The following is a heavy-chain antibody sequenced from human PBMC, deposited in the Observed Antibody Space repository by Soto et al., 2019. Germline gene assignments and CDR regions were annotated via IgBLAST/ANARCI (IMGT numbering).Heavy chain of an antibody. CDR2: IYPGDSDT. J-gene: IGHJ6*02. CDR3: ARGGSLAASESRYYYGMDV. D-gene: IGHD6-6*01. CDR1: GYSFTSYW. Sequence: PGESLKISCKGSGYSFTSYWIGWVRQMPGKGLEWMGIIYPGDSDTRYSPSFQGQVTISADKSISTACLQWSSLKASDTAMYYCARGGSLAASESRYYYGMDVWGQGTTVTVSS. V-gene: IGHV5-51*01.